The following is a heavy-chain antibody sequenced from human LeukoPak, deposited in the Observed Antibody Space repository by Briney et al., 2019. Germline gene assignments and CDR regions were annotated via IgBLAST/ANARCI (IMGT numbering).Heavy chain of an antibody. CDR1: GFGFGMYD. CDR3: AKKDRSGVGQGSFDS. V-gene: IGHV3-30*18. Sequence: PGGTLRLSCAASGFGFGMYDMYWVRQAPGKGLEWVAVVSPIGYESHVGASVKGRFTISRDNSKNTLYLQLNSLRPEDTAVYYCAKKDRSGVGQGSFDSWGQGTLVTVSS. D-gene: IGHD3-3*01. J-gene: IGHJ4*02. CDR2: VSPIGYES.